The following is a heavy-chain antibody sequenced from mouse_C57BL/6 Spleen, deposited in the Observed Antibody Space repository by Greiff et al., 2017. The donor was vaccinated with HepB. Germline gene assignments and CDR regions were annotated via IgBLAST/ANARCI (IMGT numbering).Heavy chain of an antibody. CDR1: GFTFTDYY. CDR3: ARYPSDYVLDY. Sequence: DVMLVESGGGLVQPGGSLSLSCAASGFTFTDYYMSWVRQPPGKALEWLGFIRNKANGYTTEYSASVKGRFTISRDNSQSILYLQMNALRAEDSATYYCARYPSDYVLDYWGQGTTLTVSS. V-gene: IGHV7-3*01. J-gene: IGHJ2*01. D-gene: IGHD1-1*01. CDR2: IRNKANGYTT.